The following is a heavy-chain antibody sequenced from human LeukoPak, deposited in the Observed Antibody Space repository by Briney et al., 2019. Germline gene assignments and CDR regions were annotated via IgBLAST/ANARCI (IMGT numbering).Heavy chain of an antibody. CDR1: GGTFSSCA. CDR3: ARDLSTNSLRYYFDY. CDR2: IIPILGIA. V-gene: IGHV1-69*04. J-gene: IGHJ4*02. Sequence: SVKVSCKASGGTFSSCAISWVRQAPGQGLEWMGRIIPILGIANYAQKFQGRVTITADKSTSTAYMELSSLRSEDTAVYYCARDLSTNSLRYYFDYWGQGTLVTVSS. D-gene: IGHD2-8*01.